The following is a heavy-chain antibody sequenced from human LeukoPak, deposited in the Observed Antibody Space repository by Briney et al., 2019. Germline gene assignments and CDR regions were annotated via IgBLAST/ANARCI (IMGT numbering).Heavy chain of an antibody. D-gene: IGHD3-16*01. CDR1: GFTFSTYA. V-gene: IGHV3-23*01. CDR2: ISGSGANT. J-gene: IGHJ4*02. Sequence: LPGGSLRLSCAASGFTFSTYAMSWVRQAPGKGLEWVSTISGSGANTYYADSVRGRFTISRDNSKNTLYLHMNSLRAEDTAVYYCAKERAVYTNPYYFYYWGQGTLVTVSS. CDR3: AKERAVYTNPYYFYY.